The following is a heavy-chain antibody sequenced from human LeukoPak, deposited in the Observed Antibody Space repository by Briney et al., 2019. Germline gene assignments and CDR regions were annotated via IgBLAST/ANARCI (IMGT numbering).Heavy chain of an antibody. D-gene: IGHD2-21*01. V-gene: IGHV3-30*01. CDR2: ISIDGNNP. J-gene: IGHJ4*02. Sequence: GGSLRLSCAASGFTFSTSAVHWIRQAPGRGLEWVAVISIDGNNPYYADSVKGRFTIPRDNSKNALYLQMTSLKTDDTAVYFCARYLFSDFYFDHWGQGTLVTVSS. CDR3: ARYLFSDFYFDH. CDR1: GFTFSTSA.